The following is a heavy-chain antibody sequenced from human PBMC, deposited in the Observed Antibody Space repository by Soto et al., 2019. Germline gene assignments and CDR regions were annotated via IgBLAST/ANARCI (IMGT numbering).Heavy chain of an antibody. J-gene: IGHJ3*01. CDR3: AKASIVVVPVIGPDDAFDA. V-gene: IGHV3-23*01. CDR1: GFSFGNDG. Sequence: WGCLRLSCAACGFSFGNDGMNWVRQAPGKGLEWYSVMSAGGVSTYDADSVKVRFTIARDPTKNTIVLEMNSLKAEDTTVHYCAKASIVVVPVIGPDDAFDAWGQGTQVIVSS. D-gene: IGHD2-21*02. CDR2: MSAGGVST.